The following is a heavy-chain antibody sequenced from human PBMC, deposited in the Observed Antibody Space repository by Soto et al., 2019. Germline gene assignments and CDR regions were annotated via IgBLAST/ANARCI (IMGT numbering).Heavy chain of an antibody. V-gene: IGHV1-18*01. Sequence: QVQLVQSGGEVKKPGASVKVSCKASGYSFNTYGISWVREAPGQPLEWMGWISVNKGITNYAQKFQGRIIMTTDTSTSTAHMELRSLRSDDTAVYYCARVWVRGEVDFWGQGTLVTVSS. CDR1: GYSFNTYG. J-gene: IGHJ4*02. CDR3: ARVWVRGEVDF. CDR2: ISVNKGIT. D-gene: IGHD3-10*01.